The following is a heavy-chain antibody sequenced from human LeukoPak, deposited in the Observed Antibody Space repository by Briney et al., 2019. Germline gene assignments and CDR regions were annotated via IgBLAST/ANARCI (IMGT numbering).Heavy chain of an antibody. V-gene: IGHV4-61*09. Sequence: SQTLSLTCTVSGGSISSGSYYWSWIRQPAGKGLEWIGEINHSGSTNYNPSLKSRVTISVDTSKNQFSLKLSSVTAADTAVYYCATRDGYNFINYWGQGTLVTVSS. CDR1: GGSISSGSYY. J-gene: IGHJ4*02. D-gene: IGHD5-24*01. CDR2: INHSGST. CDR3: ATRDGYNFINY.